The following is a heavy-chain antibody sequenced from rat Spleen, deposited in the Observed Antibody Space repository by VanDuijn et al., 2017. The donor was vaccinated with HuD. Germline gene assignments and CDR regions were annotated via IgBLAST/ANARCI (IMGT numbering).Heavy chain of an antibody. CDR1: GFTFNNYW. V-gene: IGHV5-31*01. CDR2: ITNTGGST. J-gene: IGHJ2*01. D-gene: IGHD1-12*02. Sequence: EVQLVESGGGLVQPGRSLKLSCVASGFTFNNYWMTWIRQAPGKGLEWVASITNTGGSTYYPDSVKGRFTISRDNAKSTLYLQMNSLRSEDTATYYCTRGGLGGTYYYGYFDYWGQGVMVTVSS. CDR3: TRGGLGGTYYYGYFDY.